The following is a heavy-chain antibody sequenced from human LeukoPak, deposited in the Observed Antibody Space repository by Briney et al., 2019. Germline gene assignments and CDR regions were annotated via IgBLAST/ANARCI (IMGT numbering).Heavy chain of an antibody. V-gene: IGHV1-2*02. CDR3: ARDGVAGRSDAFDL. CDR1: RYTFTDYY. CDR2: IGPKSADT. Sequence: APVKVSCKASRYTFTDYYIHWVRQAPGQGLEWMTYIGPKSADTHYAQKFQGRVTITLDTSISTAYMELKWLTADDTAVYYCARDGVAGRSDAFDLWGQGTMVTVSS. J-gene: IGHJ3*01. D-gene: IGHD6-19*01.